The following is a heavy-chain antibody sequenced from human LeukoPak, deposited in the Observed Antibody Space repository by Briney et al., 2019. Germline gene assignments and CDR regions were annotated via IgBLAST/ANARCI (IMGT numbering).Heavy chain of an antibody. J-gene: IGHJ4*02. CDR3: AKDQPTPGDY. CDR2: ISYDGSNK. CDR1: GFTFSSYG. V-gene: IGHV3-30*18. Sequence: PGGSLRLSCAASGFTFSSYGMHWVRQAPGKGLEWVAVISYDGSNKYYADSVKGRFTISRDNSKNTLYLQMNSLRAEDTAVYYCAKDQPTPGDYWGQGTLVTVSS.